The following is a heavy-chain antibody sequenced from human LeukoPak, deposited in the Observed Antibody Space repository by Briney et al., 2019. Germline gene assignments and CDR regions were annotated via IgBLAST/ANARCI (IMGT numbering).Heavy chain of an antibody. D-gene: IGHD6-6*01. J-gene: IGHJ4*02. CDR3: AKDALSSSPSKFDS. V-gene: IGHV3-23*01. Sequence: TGGSLRLSCVASGFTFSSYAMNWVRQAPGKGLEWVSFISGSGINTYYADSVKGRFTISRDNSKNTLSLQMDSLRADDTAIYYCAKDALSSSPSKFDSWGQGTRVTVSS. CDR2: ISGSGINT. CDR1: GFTFSSYA.